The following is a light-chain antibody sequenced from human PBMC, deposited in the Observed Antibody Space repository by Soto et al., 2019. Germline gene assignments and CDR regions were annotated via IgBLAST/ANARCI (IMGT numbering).Light chain of an antibody. Sequence: DIQMTQSPSSLSASVGDRVTITCRASQGISNYLAWYQQKPGKVPKLLIYAAANLQSGVPSRFRGSGSGTDFTLTINSLQPEDVATYYCQKYNGAPWTFGQGTKVEIK. CDR1: QGISNY. V-gene: IGKV1-27*01. CDR3: QKYNGAPWT. CDR2: AAA. J-gene: IGKJ1*01.